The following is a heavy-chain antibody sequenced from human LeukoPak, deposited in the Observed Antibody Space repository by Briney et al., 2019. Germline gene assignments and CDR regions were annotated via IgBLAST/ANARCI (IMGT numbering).Heavy chain of an antibody. D-gene: IGHD2-2*01. CDR2: IKQDGSEK. J-gene: IGHJ4*02. CDR3: ASYCLSTRCQKPHVY. CDR1: GFTFSRYW. Sequence: PGGSLRLSCAAAGFTFSRYWMSGVRQAPGKGLEWVANIKQDGSEKYYVDSVKGRFTISRDNAKNTLYQQMNSLRAEDTAVYYCASYCLSTRCQKPHVYWGQGTLVTVSS. V-gene: IGHV3-7*05.